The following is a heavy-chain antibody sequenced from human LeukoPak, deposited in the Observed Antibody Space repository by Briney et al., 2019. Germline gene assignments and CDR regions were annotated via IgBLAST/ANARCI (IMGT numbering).Heavy chain of an antibody. CDR2: INSDGSST. CDR3: AKDSKVAAGKNH. D-gene: IGHD6-13*01. CDR1: GFTFSSYW. V-gene: IGHV3-74*01. Sequence: GGSLRLSCAASGFTFSSYWMHWVRQAPGKGLVWVSRINSDGSSTSYADSVKGRFTISRDNAKNTLYLQMNSLRAEDTAVYYCAKDSKVAAGKNHWGQGTLVTVSS. J-gene: IGHJ5*02.